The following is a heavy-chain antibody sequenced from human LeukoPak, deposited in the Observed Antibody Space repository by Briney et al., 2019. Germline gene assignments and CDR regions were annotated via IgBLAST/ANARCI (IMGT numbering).Heavy chain of an antibody. CDR3: ARDLRDHVLRYFDWLFPGFDY. Sequence: ASVKVSCKASGYTFTSYYMHWVRQAPGQGLEWMGIINPSGGSTSYAQKFQGRVTMTRDTSTSTVYMELSSLRSEDTAVYYCARDLRDHVLRYFDWLFPGFDYWGQGTLVTVSS. D-gene: IGHD3-9*01. CDR1: GYTFTSYY. CDR2: INPSGGST. V-gene: IGHV1-46*01. J-gene: IGHJ4*02.